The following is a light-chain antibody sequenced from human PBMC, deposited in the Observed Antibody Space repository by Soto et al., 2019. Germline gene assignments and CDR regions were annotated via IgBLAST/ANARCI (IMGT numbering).Light chain of an antibody. Sequence: QSVLTQPPSASGSPGQSVTISCTGTSSDIGGYDYVSWYQQHPGKAPKLIIYEVSKRPSGVPDRFSGSKSGNTASLTVPGLQAEDEADYYCSSYAGSNNLVSAGGTKVTVL. V-gene: IGLV2-8*01. J-gene: IGLJ3*02. CDR2: EVS. CDR3: SSYAGSNNLV. CDR1: SSDIGGYDY.